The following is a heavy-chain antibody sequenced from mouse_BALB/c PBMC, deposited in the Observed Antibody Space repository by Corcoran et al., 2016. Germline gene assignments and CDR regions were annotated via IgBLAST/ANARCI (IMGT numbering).Heavy chain of an antibody. Sequence: EVQLQQSGPELVKPGASVKMSCKASGYTFTSYVMHWVKQKPGQGLEWIGYINPYNDGTKYNEKFKGKATLTSDKSSSTAYMELSSLTSEDSAVYYCARGGLTAYWYFDVWGAGTTVTVSS. D-gene: IGHD4-1*01. V-gene: IGHV1S136*01. J-gene: IGHJ1*01. CDR2: INPYNDGT. CDR3: ARGGLTAYWYFDV. CDR1: GYTFTSYV.